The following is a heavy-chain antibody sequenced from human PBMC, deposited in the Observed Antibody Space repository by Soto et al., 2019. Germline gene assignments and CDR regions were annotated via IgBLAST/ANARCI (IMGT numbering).Heavy chain of an antibody. CDR3: SRLVQWELPEYFQH. CDR2: IDYSGSA. V-gene: IGHV4-39*01. Sequence: SETLSLTCTVSGDSILNTIYYWRWIRQPPGKGLEWIGTIDYSGSAQYTPSLKSRVTMSVDTSKNQFSLKLTSVTAADTAVYYCSRLVQWELPEYFQHWGQGTLVTVSS. CDR1: GDSILNTIYY. D-gene: IGHD1-26*01. J-gene: IGHJ1*01.